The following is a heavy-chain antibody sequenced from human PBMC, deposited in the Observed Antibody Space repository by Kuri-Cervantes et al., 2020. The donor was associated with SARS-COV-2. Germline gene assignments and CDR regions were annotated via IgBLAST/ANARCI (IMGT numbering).Heavy chain of an antibody. D-gene: IGHD2-21*02. CDR3: ARAAYCGGDCYYYYGMDV. CDR1: GFTFSSYE. Sequence: GESLKISCAASGFTFSSYEMNWVRQAPGKGLEWVSYISSSGSTIYYADSVKGRFTISRDNAKNSLYLQMNSLRAEDTAVYYCARAAYCGGDCYYYYGMDVWGQGTTVTVSS. CDR2: ISSSGSTI. V-gene: IGHV3-48*03. J-gene: IGHJ6*02.